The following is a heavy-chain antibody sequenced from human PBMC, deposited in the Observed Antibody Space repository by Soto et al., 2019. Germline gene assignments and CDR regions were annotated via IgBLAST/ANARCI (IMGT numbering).Heavy chain of an antibody. CDR1: GFTFSSYA. CDR2: ISYDGSNK. CDR3: ARDCSGGSCYSGYYGMDV. D-gene: IGHD2-15*01. V-gene: IGHV3-30-3*01. J-gene: IGHJ6*02. Sequence: QVQLVESGGGVVQPGRSLRLSCAASGFTFSSYAMHWVRQAPGKGLEWVAVISYDGSNKYYADSVKGRFTISRDNSKNTLYLQVNSLRAEDTAVYYCARDCSGGSCYSGYYGMDVWGQGTTVTVSS.